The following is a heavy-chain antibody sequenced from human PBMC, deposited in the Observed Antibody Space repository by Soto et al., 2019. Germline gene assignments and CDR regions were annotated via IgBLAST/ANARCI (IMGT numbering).Heavy chain of an antibody. D-gene: IGHD1-26*01. CDR2: IHLFGNT. J-gene: IGHJ4*02. V-gene: IGHV4-28*01. Sequence: QVQLQESGPGLVKPSDTLSLTSGVLGSSFTIDNCWVWFGHPPGKALEWIGYIHLFGNTYSNPSLKSRLTMSVDTSKNQFSLKLSSVTAVDTAVYYCATKDNGKYFFDSWGQGTLVTVSS. CDR3: ATKDNGKYFFDS. CDR1: GSSFTIDNC.